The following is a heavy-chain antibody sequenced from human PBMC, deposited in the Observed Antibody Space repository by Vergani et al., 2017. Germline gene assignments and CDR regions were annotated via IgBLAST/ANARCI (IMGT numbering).Heavy chain of an antibody. D-gene: IGHD2-15*01. V-gene: IGHV3-30*04. Sequence: QVQLVESGGGVVQPGRSLRLSCAASGFTFSSYAMHWVRQAPGKGLELVAVISYDGSNKYYADSVKGRFTISRDNSKNTLYLQMNSLRAEDTAVYYCAKDRNYRDINWFDPWGQGTLVTVSS. CDR2: ISYDGSNK. J-gene: IGHJ5*02. CDR3: AKDRNYRDINWFDP. CDR1: GFTFSSYA.